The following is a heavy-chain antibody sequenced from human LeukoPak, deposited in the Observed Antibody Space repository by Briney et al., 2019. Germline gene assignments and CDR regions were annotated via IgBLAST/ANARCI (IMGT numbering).Heavy chain of an antibody. CDR3: AGSGSYGQYYFDY. D-gene: IGHD1-26*01. Sequence: GGSLRLSCAASGFTVSSNYMSWVRQAPGKGMEWVSVIYSGGSTYYADSVKGRFTISRDNPKNTLYLQMNSLRAEDTAVYYCAGSGSYGQYYFDYWGQGTLVTVSS. CDR2: IYSGGST. CDR1: GFTVSSNY. J-gene: IGHJ4*02. V-gene: IGHV3-53*01.